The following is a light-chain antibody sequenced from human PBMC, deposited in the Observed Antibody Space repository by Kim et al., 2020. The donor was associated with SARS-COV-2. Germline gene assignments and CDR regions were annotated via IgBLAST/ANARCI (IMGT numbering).Light chain of an antibody. CDR2: TAS. J-gene: IGKJ1*01. CDR1: IRND. V-gene: IGKV1-17*01. CDR3: LHYNNYMWA. Sequence: IRNDLAWYQQKPGKAPKRLIYTASSLQSGVPSRFSGSGSGTEFTLTISSLQPEDFATYYCLHYNNYMWAFGQGTKVDIK.